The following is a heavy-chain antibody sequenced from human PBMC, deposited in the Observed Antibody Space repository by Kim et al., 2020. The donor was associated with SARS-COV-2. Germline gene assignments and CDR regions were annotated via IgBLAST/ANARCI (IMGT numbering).Heavy chain of an antibody. J-gene: IGHJ4*02. CDR2: IYYSGST. V-gene: IGHV4-39*01. Sequence: SETLSLTCTVSGGSISSSSYYWGWIRQPPGKGLEWIGSIYYSGSTYYNPSLKSRVTISVDTSKNQFSLKLSSVTAADTAVYYCAGYCSGGRSYGKSFALGSRGQRTLVTASS. CDR3: AGYCSGGRSYGKSFALGS. CDR1: GGSISSSSYY. D-gene: IGHD2-15*01.